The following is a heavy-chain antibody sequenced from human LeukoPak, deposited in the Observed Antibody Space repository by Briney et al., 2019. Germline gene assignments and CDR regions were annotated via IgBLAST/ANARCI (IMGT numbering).Heavy chain of an antibody. V-gene: IGHV4-4*07. Sequence: SETLSLTCTVSGGSISSYYWSWIRQPAGKGLEWIGRIYTSGSTNYNPSLKSRVTMSVDTSKNQFSLKLSSVTAADTAVYYCARGGGRGYSGYEPYYFDYWGQGTLVTVSS. J-gene: IGHJ4*02. CDR2: IYTSGST. D-gene: IGHD5-12*01. CDR3: ARGGGRGYSGYEPYYFDY. CDR1: GGSISSYY.